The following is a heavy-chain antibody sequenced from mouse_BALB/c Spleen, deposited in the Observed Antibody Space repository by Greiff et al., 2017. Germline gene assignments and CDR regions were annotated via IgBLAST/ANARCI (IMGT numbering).Heavy chain of an antibody. CDR1: GYTFTSYY. D-gene: IGHD2-4*01. V-gene: IGHV1S81*02. J-gene: IGHJ3*01. Sequence: QVQLQQPGAELVKPGASVKLSCKASGYTFTSYYMYWVKQRPGQGLEWIGGINPSNGGTNFNEKFKSKATLTVDKSSSTAYMQLSSLTSEDSAVYYCTRGVITTGFAYWGQGTLVTVSA. CDR2: INPSNGGT. CDR3: TRGVITTGFAY.